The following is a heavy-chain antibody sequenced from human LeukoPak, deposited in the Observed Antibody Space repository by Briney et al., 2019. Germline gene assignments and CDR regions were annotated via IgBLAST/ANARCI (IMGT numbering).Heavy chain of an antibody. D-gene: IGHD3-22*01. CDR1: GFTVSSTY. V-gene: IGHV3-53*01. CDR2: IYSGGST. Sequence: GGSLRLSCAASGFTVSSTYMSWVRQAPGKGLEWVAVIYSGGSTYSADSVKGRFTIFRNNSKNPLYLQMNSLRAEDTAVYYCARDLDRSGSFDYWGQGTLVTVSS. CDR3: ARDLDRSGSFDY. J-gene: IGHJ4*02.